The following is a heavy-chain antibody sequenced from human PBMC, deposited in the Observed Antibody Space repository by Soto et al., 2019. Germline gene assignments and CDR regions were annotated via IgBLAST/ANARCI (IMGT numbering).Heavy chain of an antibody. CDR1: GYTFTSYG. D-gene: IGHD6-13*01. Sequence: GASVKVSCKASGYTFTSYGISWVRQAPGQGLEWMGWISAYNGNTNYVQRLQGRVTMTTDTSTSTAYMELRSLRSDDTAVYYCARDRGSIAAAGTFDYWGQRTLVTVSS. V-gene: IGHV1-18*01. CDR3: ARDRGSIAAAGTFDY. CDR2: ISAYNGNT. J-gene: IGHJ4*02.